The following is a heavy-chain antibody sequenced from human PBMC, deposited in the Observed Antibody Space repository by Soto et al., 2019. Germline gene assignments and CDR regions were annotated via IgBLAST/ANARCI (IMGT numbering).Heavy chain of an antibody. Sequence: GGSLILSCSASGFTFSSYAMSWVRQAPGKGLEWVSLFSGSGGSTYYADSVKGRFTISRDNSKNTLYLQMNSLRAEDTAVYYCAKDLTYSSGWYDYYYGMDVWGQGTTVTVSS. V-gene: IGHV3-23*01. CDR1: GFTFSSYA. CDR3: AKDLTYSSGWYDYYYGMDV. CDR2: FSGSGGST. J-gene: IGHJ6*02. D-gene: IGHD6-19*01.